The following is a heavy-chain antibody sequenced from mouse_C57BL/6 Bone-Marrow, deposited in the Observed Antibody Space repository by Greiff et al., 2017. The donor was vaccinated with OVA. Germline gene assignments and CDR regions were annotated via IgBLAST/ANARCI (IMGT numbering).Heavy chain of an antibody. CDR2: ILPGSGST. D-gene: IGHD3-2*02. Sequence: LQQSVSQLMKPVSPVKLSCKATGYTFTGYWIEGVKQRPGHGLEWIGEILPGSGSTNYNEKFKGKATFTADTSSNTAYMQLSSLTTEDSAIYYCARSSSGSGYYFDYWGQGTTLTVSS. V-gene: IGHV1-9*01. CDR1: GYTFTGYW. J-gene: IGHJ2*01. CDR3: ARSSSGSGYYFDY.